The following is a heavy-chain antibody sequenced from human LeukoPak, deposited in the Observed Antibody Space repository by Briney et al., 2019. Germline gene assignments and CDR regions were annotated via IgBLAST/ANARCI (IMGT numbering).Heavy chain of an antibody. V-gene: IGHV3-48*01. D-gene: IGHD3-22*01. CDR2: ISRSSSII. CDR1: GFTFSSYN. CDR3: ARDRYDSSHYYHY. Sequence: GGSLRLSCAASGFTFSSYNMNWVRQAPGKGLEWVSYISRSSSIIYYADSVKGRFTISRDNAKNSLYLQMNSLRGEDAAVYYCARDRYDSSHYYHYWGQGTLVTVSA. J-gene: IGHJ4*02.